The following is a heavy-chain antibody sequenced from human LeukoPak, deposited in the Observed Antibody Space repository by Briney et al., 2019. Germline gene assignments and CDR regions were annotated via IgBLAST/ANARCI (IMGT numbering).Heavy chain of an antibody. CDR1: GYTLTELS. J-gene: IGHJ4*02. Sequence: ASVKVSCKVSGYTLTELSMHWVRQAPGKGLEWMGGFDPEDGETIYAQKFQGRVTMTEDTSTDTAYMELSSLRSEDTAVYYCATDLKHQLLYTPITFDYWGQGTLVTVSS. D-gene: IGHD2-2*02. CDR2: FDPEDGET. CDR3: ATDLKHQLLYTPITFDY. V-gene: IGHV1-24*01.